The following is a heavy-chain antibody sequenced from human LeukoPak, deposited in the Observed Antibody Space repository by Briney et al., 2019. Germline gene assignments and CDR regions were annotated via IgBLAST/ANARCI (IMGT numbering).Heavy chain of an antibody. CDR3: ARDRDCGTTTCSVDY. CDR2: ISSSGSTI. Sequence: GGSLRLSCAASGFTFSDYYMSWIRQAPGKGLEWISYISSSGSTIYYADSVKGRFTISRDDAKNSLYLQMNNLRAEDTAVYYCARDRDCGTTTCSVDYWGQGTLVTVSS. CDR1: GFTFSDYY. D-gene: IGHD2-2*01. J-gene: IGHJ4*02. V-gene: IGHV3-11*01.